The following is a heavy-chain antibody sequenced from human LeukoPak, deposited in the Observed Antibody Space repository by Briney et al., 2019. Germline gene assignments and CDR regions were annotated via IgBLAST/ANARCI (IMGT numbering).Heavy chain of an antibody. CDR1: GFTFSSFD. J-gene: IGHJ4*02. V-gene: IGHV3-30*02. CDR2: IKFDGSQK. Sequence: GGSLRLSCAPSGFTFSSFDMHWVRQPPDKGLEWVAFIKFDGSQKYYADSVRCRFTVSRYNSRNMLYLQLDSLRDDDTAVYFCARRLPDSGSYSPDYWGQGTLVTVSS. D-gene: IGHD3-10*01. CDR3: ARRLPDSGSYSPDY.